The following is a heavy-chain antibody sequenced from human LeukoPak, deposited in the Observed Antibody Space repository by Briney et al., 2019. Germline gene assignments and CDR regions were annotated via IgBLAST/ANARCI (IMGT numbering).Heavy chain of an antibody. D-gene: IGHD3-22*01. J-gene: IGHJ4*02. Sequence: GASVKVSCKASGYTFTSYGISWVRQAPGQGLEWMGWISAYNGNTNYAQKLQGRVTMTTDTSTSTAYMELRSLRSDDTAVYYCARDLYYDSTNAAHYWGQGTLVTVSS. CDR2: ISAYNGNT. CDR1: GYTFTSYG. CDR3: ARDLYYDSTNAAHY. V-gene: IGHV1-18*01.